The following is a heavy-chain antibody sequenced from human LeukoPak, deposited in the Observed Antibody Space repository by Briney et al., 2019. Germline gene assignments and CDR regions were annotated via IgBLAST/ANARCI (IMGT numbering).Heavy chain of an antibody. CDR1: GYTFTSYG. D-gene: IGHD2-8*01. J-gene: IGHJ5*02. Sequence: GASVKVSCKASGYTFTSYGISWVRQAPGQGLEWMGWISAYNGNTNYAQKLQGRVTMTTDTSTSTAYMELRSLRSDDTAVYYCARARRETYCTNGVCRNQWFDPWGQGSLVTVSS. CDR3: ARARRETYCTNGVCRNQWFDP. V-gene: IGHV1-18*01. CDR2: ISAYNGNT.